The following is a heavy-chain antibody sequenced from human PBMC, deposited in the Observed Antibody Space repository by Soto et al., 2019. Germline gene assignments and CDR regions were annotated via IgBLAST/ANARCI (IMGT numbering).Heavy chain of an antibody. CDR2: IYYSGST. V-gene: IGHV4-39*01. CDR1: GGSISSSSYY. CDR3: ARHRVGTGDSQN. J-gene: IGHJ4*02. D-gene: IGHD7-27*01. Sequence: QLQLQESGPGLVKPSETLSLTCTVSGGSISSSSYYWGWIRQPPGKGLEWIGSIYYSGSTYYNPSLKSRVTISVDTSKNQFSLKLSSVTAADTAVYYCARHRVGTGDSQNWGQGTLVTVSS.